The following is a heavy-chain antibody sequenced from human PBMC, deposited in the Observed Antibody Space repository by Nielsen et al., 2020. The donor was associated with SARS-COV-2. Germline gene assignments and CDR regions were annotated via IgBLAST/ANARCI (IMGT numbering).Heavy chain of an antibody. D-gene: IGHD3-16*01. J-gene: IGHJ3*02. CDR3: ARGGRITFGGADDAFDI. V-gene: IGHV4-30-2*01. CDR2: IYHSGRT. CDR1: GGSISSGGYP. Sequence: SETLSLTCAVSGGSISSGGYPWSWIRQPPGKGLEWIGYIYHSGRTYYNPSLKSRVTISVDRSKNQFSLKLSSVTAADTAVYYCARGGRITFGGADDAFDIWGQGTRVTVSS.